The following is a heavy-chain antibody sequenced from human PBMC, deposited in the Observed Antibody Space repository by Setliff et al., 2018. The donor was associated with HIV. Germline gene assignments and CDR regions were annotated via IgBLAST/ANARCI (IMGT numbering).Heavy chain of an antibody. Sequence: SETLSLTCTVSGGSITSGNYFWTWIRQPAGKGLEWIGHIYTDGSTNYNPSFRSRVTISVDSSKNQFSLKLSSVTAADTAVYYCARERLSRLGFDYWGQGTLVTVSS. V-gene: IGHV4-61*09. CDR2: IYTDGST. D-gene: IGHD1-1*01. J-gene: IGHJ4*02. CDR3: ARERLSRLGFDY. CDR1: GGSITSGNYF.